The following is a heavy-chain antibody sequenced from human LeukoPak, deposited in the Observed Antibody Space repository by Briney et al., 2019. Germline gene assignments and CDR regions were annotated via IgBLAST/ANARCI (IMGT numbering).Heavy chain of an antibody. CDR1: HFTFSSHA. J-gene: IGHJ4*02. CDR3: AKTLFGFSYGKIDY. Sequence: GGSLRLSCATSHFTFSSHAMNWVRQAPGKGLEWVSSISDDDDSTYYADSVKGRFTVSRDNSKNTLYLDMNNLRAEDTALYFCAKTLFGFSYGKIDYWGQGTLVTVSS. D-gene: IGHD5-18*01. CDR2: ISDDDDST. V-gene: IGHV3-23*01.